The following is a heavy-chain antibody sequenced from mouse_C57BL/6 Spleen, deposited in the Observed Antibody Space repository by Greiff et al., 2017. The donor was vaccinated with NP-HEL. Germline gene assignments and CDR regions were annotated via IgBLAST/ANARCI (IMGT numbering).Heavy chain of an antibody. J-gene: IGHJ2*01. D-gene: IGHD1-2*01. CDR2: IYPRSGNT. Sequence: VQLQQSGAELARPGASVKLSCKASGYTFTSYGISWVKQRTGQGLEWIGEIYPRSGNTYYNEKFKGKATLTADKSSSTAYMELRSLTSEHSAVSFCGRRWAITTGNYFGYWGQGTTLTGSS. CDR3: GRRWAITTGNYFGY. CDR1: GYTFTSYG. V-gene: IGHV1-81*01.